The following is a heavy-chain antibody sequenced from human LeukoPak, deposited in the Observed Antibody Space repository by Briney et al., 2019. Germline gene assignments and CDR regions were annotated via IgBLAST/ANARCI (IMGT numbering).Heavy chain of an antibody. V-gene: IGHV3-15*05. CDR2: IKRKTDGGTT. D-gene: IGHD5-24*01. CDR1: GFTFSNAW. CDR3: VKRDGYKYDY. Sequence: GGSLRLSCAASGFTFSNAWMSWVRQAPGKGLEWVGRIKRKTDGGTTDYAAPVKGRFSISRDDSKNTLYLQMSSLRAEDTAVYYCVKRDGYKYDYWGQGTLVTVSS. J-gene: IGHJ4*02.